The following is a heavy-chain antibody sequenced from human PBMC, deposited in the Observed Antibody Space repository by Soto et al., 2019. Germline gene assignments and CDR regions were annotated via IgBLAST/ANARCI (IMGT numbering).Heavy chain of an antibody. J-gene: IGHJ4*02. V-gene: IGHV3-30*18. Sequence: GGSLRLSCVASGFTFSSYGIHWVRQAPGKGLEWVGVISSDGETKYHADSVRGRFTISRDNSKNTLYLQMNSLRADDTAIYYCAKDKMEQWLVGGYYDYWGQGALVTVSS. CDR2: ISSDGETK. CDR3: AKDKMEQWLVGGYYDY. CDR1: GFTFSSYG. D-gene: IGHD6-19*01.